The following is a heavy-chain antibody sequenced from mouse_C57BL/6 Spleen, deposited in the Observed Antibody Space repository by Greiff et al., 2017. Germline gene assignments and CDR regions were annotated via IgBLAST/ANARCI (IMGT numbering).Heavy chain of an antibody. CDR1: GYTFTDYN. CDR2: INPNNGGT. V-gene: IGHV1-18*01. CDR3: ARSGITVVPWDYAMDD. J-gene: IGHJ4*01. Sequence: EVQLQESGPELVKPGASVKIPCKASGYTFTDYNMDWVKQSHGKSLEWIGDINPNNGGTIYNQKFKGKATLTVDKSSSTAYMELRSLTSEDTAVYYCARSGITVVPWDYAMDDWGKGTSVTVSS. D-gene: IGHD1-1*01.